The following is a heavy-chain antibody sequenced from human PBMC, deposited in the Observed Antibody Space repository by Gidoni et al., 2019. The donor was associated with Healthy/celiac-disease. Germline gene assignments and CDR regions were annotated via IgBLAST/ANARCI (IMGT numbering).Heavy chain of an antibody. CDR2: IYYSGST. J-gene: IGHJ4*02. Sequence: QVQLQESGPGLVKPSQTLSLTCTVSGGSLPSGGYYWSWIRQHPGKGLEWIGYIYYSGSTYYNPSLKSRVTISVDTSKNQFSLKLSSVTAADTAVYYCARGEEDSSGYYFDYWGQGTLVTVSS. D-gene: IGHD3-22*01. V-gene: IGHV4-31*03. CDR1: GGSLPSGGYY. CDR3: ARGEEDSSGYYFDY.